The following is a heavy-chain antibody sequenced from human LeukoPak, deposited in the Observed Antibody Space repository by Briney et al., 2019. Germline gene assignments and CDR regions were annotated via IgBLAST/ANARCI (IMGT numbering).Heavy chain of an antibody. V-gene: IGHV3-48*03. D-gene: IGHD3-10*01. CDR3: ARKVALRGFYF. J-gene: IGHJ4*01. CDR2: ISSSGSTI. Sequence: PGGSLRLSCAASGFTFSSYEMNWVRQAPGKGLEWASYISSSGSTIYYADSVKGRFTISRDNAKNSLYLQMNSLRAEDTAVYYCARKVALRGFYFLGQGTLGTGS. CDR1: GFTFSSYE.